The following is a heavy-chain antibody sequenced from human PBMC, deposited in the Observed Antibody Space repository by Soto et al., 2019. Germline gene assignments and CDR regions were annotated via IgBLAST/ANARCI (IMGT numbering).Heavy chain of an antibody. CDR2: IIPIFGTA. V-gene: IGHV1-69*01. CDR1: GGTFSSYA. CDR3: ARGIRGSYFRAFLYYFDY. Sequence: QVQLVQSGAEVKKPGSSVKVSCKASGGTFSSYAISWVRQAPGQGLEWMGGIIPIFGTANYAQKFQGRVTITADESTSTAYMELSSPRSEDTAVYYCARGIRGSYFRAFLYYFDYWGQGTLVTVSS. D-gene: IGHD1-26*01. J-gene: IGHJ4*02.